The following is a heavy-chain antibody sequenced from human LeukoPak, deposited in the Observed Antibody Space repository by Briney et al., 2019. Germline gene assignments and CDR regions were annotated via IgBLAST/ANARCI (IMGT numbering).Heavy chain of an antibody. Sequence: GASVKVSCKASGYTFTSYDINWVRQATGQGLEWMGWMNPNSGNTGYAQKFQGRDTITRNTSISTAYMELSSLRSEDTAVYYCARAPRYCSSTSSYTDWFDPWGRGTLVTVSS. D-gene: IGHD2-2*02. V-gene: IGHV1-8*03. CDR2: MNPNSGNT. CDR3: ARAPRYCSSTSSYTDWFDP. J-gene: IGHJ5*02. CDR1: GYTFTSYD.